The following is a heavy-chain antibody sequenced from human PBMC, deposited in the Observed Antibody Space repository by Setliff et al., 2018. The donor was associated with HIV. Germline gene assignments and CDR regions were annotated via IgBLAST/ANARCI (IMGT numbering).Heavy chain of an antibody. CDR2: TSSTGSSL. V-gene: IGHV3-11*04. J-gene: IGHJ4*01. CDR3: AAISDSSVPY. D-gene: IGHD3-22*01. CDR1: GFTFSGHF. Sequence: PGGSLRLSCAVSGFTFSGHFMSWIRQAPGKGLEWISYTSSTGSSLYYTDSVKGRFTISWDTAKNSVYLQMNSLRAEDTAVYYCAAISDSSVPYWGQGTLVTVSS.